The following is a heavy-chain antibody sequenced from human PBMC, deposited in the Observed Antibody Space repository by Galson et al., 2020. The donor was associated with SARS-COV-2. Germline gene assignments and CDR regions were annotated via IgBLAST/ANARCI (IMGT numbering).Heavy chain of an antibody. CDR3: ARDGTAMVTNGFDI. J-gene: IGHJ3*02. D-gene: IGHD5-18*01. Sequence: ASVKVSCKASGYTFTGYYMHWVRQAPGQGLEWMGWINPNSGGTNYAQKFQGWVTMTRDTSISIAYMELSRLRSDDTAVYYCARDGTAMVTNGFDIWGQGTMVTVSS. CDR2: INPNSGGT. V-gene: IGHV1-2*04. CDR1: GYTFTGYY.